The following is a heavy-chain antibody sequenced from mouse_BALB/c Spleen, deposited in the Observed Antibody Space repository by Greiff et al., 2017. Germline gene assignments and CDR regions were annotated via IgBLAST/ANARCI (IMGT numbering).Heavy chain of an antibody. CDR3: ARRIYYGNYEGYFDV. Sequence: QVQLQQPGAELVRPGVSVKLSCKASGSTFTSYWMNWIKQRPEQGLERIGEINPSIGGTNYNEKFKSKATLTVDKSSSTAYMQLSSLTSEDSAVYYCARRIYYGNYEGYFDVWGAGTTVTVSS. V-gene: IGHV1S81*02. CDR1: GSTFTSYW. J-gene: IGHJ1*01. CDR2: INPSIGGT. D-gene: IGHD2-1*01.